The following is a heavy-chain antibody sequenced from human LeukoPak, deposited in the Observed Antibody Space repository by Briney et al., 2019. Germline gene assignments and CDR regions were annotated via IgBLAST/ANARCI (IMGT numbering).Heavy chain of an antibody. CDR2: INHNEGS. Sequence: PSETLSLTCAVYGGSFSGYYWTWIRQPPGKGLEWIGEINHNEGSRYNPSLKSRVTISVDTSKNQFSLKLRSVTAADTAVYYCARTPNPIHYYGSGSSQYYYYMDVWGKGTAVTVSS. V-gene: IGHV4-34*01. J-gene: IGHJ6*03. CDR3: ARTPNPIHYYGSGSSQYYYYMDV. D-gene: IGHD3-10*01. CDR1: GGSFSGYY.